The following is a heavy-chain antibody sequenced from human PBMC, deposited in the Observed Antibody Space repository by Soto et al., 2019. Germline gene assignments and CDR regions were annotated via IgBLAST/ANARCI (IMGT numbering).Heavy chain of an antibody. J-gene: IGHJ5*02. D-gene: IGHD2-15*01. CDR2: IYYSGST. Sequence: QVQLQESGPGLVKPSETLSLTCTVSGGSVSSGSYYWSWIRQPPGKGLEWIGYIYYSGSTNYNPSLTSRVTISVDTSKNQFSLKLSSVTAADTAVYYCARNLFPAQWGWGSRFDPWGQGTLVTVSS. CDR1: GGSVSSGSYY. V-gene: IGHV4-61*01. CDR3: ARNLFPAQWGWGSRFDP.